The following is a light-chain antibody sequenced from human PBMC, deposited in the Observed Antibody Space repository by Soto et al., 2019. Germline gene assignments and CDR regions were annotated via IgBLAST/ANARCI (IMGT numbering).Light chain of an antibody. Sequence: AIRMTQSPSSLSASTGDRVTIPCRASQGISSYLAWYQQKPGKAPKLLIYAASTLQSGVPSRFSGSGSGTDFTLTISCLQSEDFATYYCQQYYSYRLTFGGGTKVEIK. J-gene: IGKJ4*01. CDR1: QGISSY. CDR3: QQYYSYRLT. CDR2: AAS. V-gene: IGKV1-8*01.